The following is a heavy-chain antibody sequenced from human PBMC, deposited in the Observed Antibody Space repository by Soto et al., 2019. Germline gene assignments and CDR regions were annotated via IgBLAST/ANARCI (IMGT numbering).Heavy chain of an antibody. J-gene: IGHJ6*02. CDR1: GRSFSGYY. CDR3: ARRLDV. Sequence: SETLSLTCAVYGRSFSGYYWSWIRQPPGKGLEWIGEINHSGSTNYNPSLKSRVTISVDTSKNQFSLNLSSVTAVDTAVYYCARRLDVWGQGTTVTVSS. CDR2: INHSGST. V-gene: IGHV4-34*01.